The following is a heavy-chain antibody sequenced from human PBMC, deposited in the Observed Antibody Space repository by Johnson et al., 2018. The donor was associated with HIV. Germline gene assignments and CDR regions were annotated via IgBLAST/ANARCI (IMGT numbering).Heavy chain of an antibody. CDR3: ASGPKGHDAFDI. V-gene: IGHV3-33*01. Sequence: VQLVESGGGVVQPGRSLRLSCAASGFTFRSYGMHWVRQAPGKGLEWVADSVKGRFTISRDNSKNTLYLQMNSLRAEDTAVYCCASGPKGHDAFDIWGQGTMVTVSS. J-gene: IGHJ3*02. CDR1: GFTFRSYG.